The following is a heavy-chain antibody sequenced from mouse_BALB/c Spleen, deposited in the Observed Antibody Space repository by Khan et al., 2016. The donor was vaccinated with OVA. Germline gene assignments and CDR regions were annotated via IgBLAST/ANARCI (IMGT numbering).Heavy chain of an antibody. D-gene: IGHD1-1*01. CDR2: IYPFNDDT. J-gene: IGHJ3*01. Sequence: EVQLQQSGPELVKPGASVKMSCKASGYTFTSYVMHWVKQKPGLGLEWIGYIYPFNDDTKYTEKFKGKATLTSDKSSSTDYMELSSLTSEDSAVYYCAPVGNYYVSFAYWGQGTLVTVSA. CDR3: APVGNYYVSFAY. CDR1: GYTFTSYV. V-gene: IGHV1S136*01.